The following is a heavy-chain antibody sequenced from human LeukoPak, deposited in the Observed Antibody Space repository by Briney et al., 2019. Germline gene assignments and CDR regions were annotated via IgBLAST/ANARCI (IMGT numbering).Heavy chain of an antibody. D-gene: IGHD3-3*01. J-gene: IGHJ4*02. CDR3: ARASGDFWSGYTFDY. Sequence: GESLQISCKGSGSIFTDYWIGRVRQLPGKGLEWMGIIYPGDSDTRYSPSFRGQVTISADKSISTAYLQWRSLKASDTAMYYCARASGDFWSGYTFDYWGQGTLVTVSS. CDR1: GSIFTDYW. CDR2: IYPGDSDT. V-gene: IGHV5-51*01.